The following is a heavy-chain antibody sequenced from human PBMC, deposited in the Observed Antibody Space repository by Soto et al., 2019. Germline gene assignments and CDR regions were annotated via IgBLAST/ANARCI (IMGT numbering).Heavy chain of an antibody. D-gene: IGHD1-1*01. CDR2: IIPIFGTA. J-gene: IGHJ6*02. CDR1: GGTFSSYA. CDR3: ARVIRERFYYGMDV. Sequence: QVQLVQSGAEVKKPGSSVTVSCKASGGTFSSYAISWVRQAPGQGLEWMGGIIPIFGTANYAQKFQGRVTITADKSTSTAYMELSSLRSEDTAVYYCARVIRERFYYGMDVWGQGTTVTVSS. V-gene: IGHV1-69*06.